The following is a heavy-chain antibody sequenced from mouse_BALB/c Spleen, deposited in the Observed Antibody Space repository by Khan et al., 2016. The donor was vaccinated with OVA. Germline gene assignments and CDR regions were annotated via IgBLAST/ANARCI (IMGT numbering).Heavy chain of an antibody. J-gene: IGHJ4*01. CDR1: GYTFSNFW. Sequence: QVQLQQPGAELVKPGASVKISCKATGYTFSNFWTEWVKQRPGHGLEWIGEILPGSGNTNYNEKFKGKATFTADTSSNTAYMQLSSLSPGDSAVNCCAGSRSYGYAIDYWGQGPSITVSS. CDR3: AGSRSYGYAIDY. V-gene: IGHV1-9*01. D-gene: IGHD1-1*01. CDR2: ILPGSGNT.